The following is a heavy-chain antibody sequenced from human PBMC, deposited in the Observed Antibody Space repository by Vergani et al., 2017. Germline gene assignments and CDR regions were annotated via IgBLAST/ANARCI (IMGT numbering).Heavy chain of an antibody. V-gene: IGHV4-34*01. CDR1: GGSFSGYY. D-gene: IGHD5-18*01. CDR2: INHSGSN. CDR3: ARGNKDTAMVRDYYYYMDV. J-gene: IGHJ6*03. Sequence: QVQLQQWGAGLLKPSETLSLTCAVYGGSFSGYYWSWIRQPPGKGLEWFGEINHSGSNNYNPSLKSRVTISVDTSKNQFSLKLSSVTAADTAVYYCARGNKDTAMVRDYYYYMDVWGKGTTVTVSS.